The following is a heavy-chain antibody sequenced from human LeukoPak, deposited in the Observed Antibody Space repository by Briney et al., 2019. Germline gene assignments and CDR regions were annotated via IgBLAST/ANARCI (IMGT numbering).Heavy chain of an antibody. CDR2: ISSSGGTT. Sequence: GSLRLSCAASGFTFSSYAMTWVRQAPGKGLEWVSGISSSGGTTYHADSVKGRLTISRGNSKNTLYLQMNSLRAEDTVVYYCVRKASYYDSSEDGYFDLWGRGTLVTVSS. J-gene: IGHJ2*01. CDR1: GFTFSSYA. CDR3: VRKASYYDSSEDGYFDL. V-gene: IGHV3-23*01. D-gene: IGHD3-22*01.